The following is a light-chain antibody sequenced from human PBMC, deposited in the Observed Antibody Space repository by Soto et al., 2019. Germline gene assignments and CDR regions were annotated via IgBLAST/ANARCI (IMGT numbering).Light chain of an antibody. CDR3: QAWDSSTVV. CDR1: KLGDKY. J-gene: IGLJ2*01. Sequence: SYELTQPVSVSVSPGQTASITCSGDKLGDKYVCWYQQKPGQSPVLVIYQDNKRPSGIPERFSGSNSGNTATLTISGTQAMDEADYYCQAWDSSTVVFGGGTKLTVL. CDR2: QDN. V-gene: IGLV3-1*01.